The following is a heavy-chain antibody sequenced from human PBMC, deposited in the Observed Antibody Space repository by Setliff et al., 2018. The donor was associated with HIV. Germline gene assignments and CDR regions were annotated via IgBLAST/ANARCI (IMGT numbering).Heavy chain of an antibody. V-gene: IGHV4-61*09. CDR3: ARDRRYSPHYFDY. CDR2: IYTSGST. Sequence: PSETLSLTCTVSGASISSGSYYWSWIRQPAGKGLEWIGHIYTSGSTNYSPSLKSRVPISVDTSKKQFSLKLSSVTAADTAVYYCARDRRYSPHYFDYWGQGTLVTVSS. J-gene: IGHJ4*02. D-gene: IGHD1-26*01. CDR1: GASISSGSYY.